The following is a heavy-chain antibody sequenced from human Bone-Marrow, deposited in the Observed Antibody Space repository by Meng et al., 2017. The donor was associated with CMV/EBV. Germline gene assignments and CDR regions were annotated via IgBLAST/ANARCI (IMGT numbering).Heavy chain of an antibody. J-gene: IGHJ6*02. V-gene: IGHV3-23*01. CDR2: ISGSGGST. CDR1: GFTFSSYA. Sequence: GESLKISCAASGFTFSSYAMSWVRQAPGKGLEWVSAISGSGGSTYYADSVKRRFTISRDNSKNTLYLQMNSLRAEDTAVYYCASHKAQRVPVDVWGQGTTVTVSS. CDR3: ASHKAQRVPVDV. D-gene: IGHD2-2*01.